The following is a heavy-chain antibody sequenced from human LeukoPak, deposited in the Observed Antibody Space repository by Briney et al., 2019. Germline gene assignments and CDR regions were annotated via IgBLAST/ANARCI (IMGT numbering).Heavy chain of an antibody. V-gene: IGHV4-38-2*02. CDR3: ARDRGYCSGGSCYYYYGMDV. D-gene: IGHD2-15*01. J-gene: IGHJ6*04. Sequence: KPSETLSLTCAVSGYSISSGYYWGWIRQPPGKGLEWIGSIHHRGSTYYNPSLKSRVTISVDTSKNQFSLKLSSVTAADTAVYYCARDRGYCSGGSCYYYYGMDVWGKGTTVTVSS. CDR2: IHHRGST. CDR1: GYSISSGYY.